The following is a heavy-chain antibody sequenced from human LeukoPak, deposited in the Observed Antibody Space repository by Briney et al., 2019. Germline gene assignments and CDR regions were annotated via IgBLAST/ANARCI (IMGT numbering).Heavy chain of an antibody. CDR2: INPNSGGT. CDR1: GYTFTGYY. V-gene: IGHV1-2*02. CDR3: ARFLPRYAEYSSSDFP. Sequence: GASVKVSCKASGYTFTGYYTQGVGQAPGQGGEWMGWINPNSGGTNYAQKFQGRVTMTRDTSISTAYMELSRLRSDDTAVYYCARFLPRYAEYSSSDFPWGQGTLVTVSS. D-gene: IGHD6-6*01. J-gene: IGHJ5*02.